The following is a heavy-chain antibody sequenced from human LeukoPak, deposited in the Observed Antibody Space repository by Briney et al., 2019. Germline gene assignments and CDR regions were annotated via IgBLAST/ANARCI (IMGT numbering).Heavy chain of an antibody. CDR2: ISGSGGST. CDR1: GFTFSSYA. J-gene: IGHJ4*02. Sequence: GGSLRLSCAASGFTFSSYAMSWVRQAPGKGLEWVSAISGSGGSTYYADSVKGRFTISRDNSKNTLYLQMNSLRAEYTAVYYCAKAYSGSYYPYYFDYWGQGTLVTVSS. V-gene: IGHV3-23*01. D-gene: IGHD1-26*01. CDR3: AKAYSGSYYPYYFDY.